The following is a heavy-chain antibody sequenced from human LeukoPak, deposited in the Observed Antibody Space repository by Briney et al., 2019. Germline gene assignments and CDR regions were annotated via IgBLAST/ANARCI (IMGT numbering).Heavy chain of an antibody. Sequence: GGSLRLFCAASGFTFSSYWMSWVRQAPGKGLEWVSAISGSGGSTYYADSVKGRFTISRDNSKNTLYLQMNSLRAEDTAVYYCAKGGRTTIFGVVITHFDYWGQGTLVTVSS. J-gene: IGHJ4*02. CDR1: GFTFSSYW. V-gene: IGHV3-23*01. CDR2: ISGSGGST. D-gene: IGHD3-3*01. CDR3: AKGGRTTIFGVVITHFDY.